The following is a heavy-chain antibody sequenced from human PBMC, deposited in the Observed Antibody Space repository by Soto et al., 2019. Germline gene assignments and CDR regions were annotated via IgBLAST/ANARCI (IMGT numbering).Heavy chain of an antibody. J-gene: IGHJ4*02. Sequence: EVQLVESGGGLVQPGGSLRLSCAASGFTVSGNYMSWVRQAPGKGLEWVSVIYSGGSTYYADSVKGRFTISRHNSKNTLYLQMNSLRAEDTAVYYCAAAKARYDLHFDYWGQGTLVTVSP. V-gene: IGHV3-53*04. CDR2: IYSGGST. D-gene: IGHD5-12*01. CDR3: AAAKARYDLHFDY. CDR1: GFTVSGNY.